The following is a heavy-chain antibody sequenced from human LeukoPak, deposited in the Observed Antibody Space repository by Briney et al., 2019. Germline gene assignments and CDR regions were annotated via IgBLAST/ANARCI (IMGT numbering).Heavy chain of an antibody. D-gene: IGHD6-6*01. J-gene: IGHJ4*02. Sequence: GRSLRLSCEASGFTFITYGMHWVRQAPGQGLGGGAVIWYDGGNKYYGDSVKGRFTISRDNSKNTLYLQMNSLRAEDTAVYYCARPTLRYSSSSGGVFDHWGQGTLVTVSS. CDR2: IWYDGGNK. V-gene: IGHV3-33*01. CDR1: GFTFITYG. CDR3: ARPTLRYSSSSGGVFDH.